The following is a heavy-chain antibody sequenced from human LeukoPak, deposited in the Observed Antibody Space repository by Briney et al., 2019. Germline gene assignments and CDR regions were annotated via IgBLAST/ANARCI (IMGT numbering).Heavy chain of an antibody. CDR2: IYYSGGT. V-gene: IGHV4-59*08. J-gene: IGHJ4*02. CDR1: GGSISSYY. CDR3: ARLRNKYDTSGYYPFDY. Sequence: SETLSLTCTVSGGSISSYYWSWIRQPPGKGLEWIGYIYYSGGTDYNPSLKSRVTILVDTSKNQFSLKLSSVTAADTAVYHCARLRNKYDTSGYYPFDYWGQGTLVTVSS. D-gene: IGHD3-22*01.